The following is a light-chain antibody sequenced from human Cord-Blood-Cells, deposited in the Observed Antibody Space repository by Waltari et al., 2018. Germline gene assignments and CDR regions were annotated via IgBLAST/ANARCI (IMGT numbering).Light chain of an antibody. CDR3: MQALQTPFT. Sequence: DIVMTQSPLSLPVTPGESASISCRSSQSLLQSNGYKYLDWYLKKPGQSPQLLIDLVSNRASGVPDRFSVSGSGTDFTLKISRVEADDVGVYYCMQALQTPFTFGPGTKVDIK. CDR1: QSLLQSNGYKY. J-gene: IGKJ3*01. CDR2: LVS. V-gene: IGKV2-28*01.